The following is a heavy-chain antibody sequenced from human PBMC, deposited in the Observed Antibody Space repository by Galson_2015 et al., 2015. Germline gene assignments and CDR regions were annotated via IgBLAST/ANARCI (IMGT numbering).Heavy chain of an antibody. D-gene: IGHD2-15*01. CDR1: GSTYSPYG. CDR2: ISSSSSTI. V-gene: IGHV3-48*02. CDR3: AREPYCSGGSCYGFDC. J-gene: IGHJ4*02. Sequence: SLRLSCAASGSTYSPYGVIWVRQAPGKGLEWVSYISSSSSTIYYADSVKGRFTISRDNAKNSLYLQMNSLRDEDTAVYYCAREPYCSGGSCYGFDCWGQGTLVTVSS.